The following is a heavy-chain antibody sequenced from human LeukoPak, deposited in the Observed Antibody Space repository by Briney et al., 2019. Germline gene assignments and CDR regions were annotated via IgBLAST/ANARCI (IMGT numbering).Heavy chain of an antibody. J-gene: IGHJ5*02. CDR1: GYTFTGYY. D-gene: IGHD3-10*01. Sequence: PGASVKVSCKASGYTFTGYYMHWVRQAPGQGLEWMGWINPNSGGTNYAQKFQGRVTMTRDTSISTAYMELSRLRSDDTAVYYCARDTVVWFGESTPRFDPWGQGTLVTVSS. CDR3: ARDTVVWFGESTPRFDP. V-gene: IGHV1-2*02. CDR2: INPNSGGT.